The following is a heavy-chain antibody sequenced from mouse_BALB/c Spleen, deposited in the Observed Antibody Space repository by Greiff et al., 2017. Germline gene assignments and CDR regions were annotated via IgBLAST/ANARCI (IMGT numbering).Heavy chain of an antibody. CDR1: GFTFTDYY. V-gene: IGHV7-3*02. J-gene: IGHJ4*01. CDR3: ARDPGYAMDY. Sequence: EVMLVESGGGLVQPGGSLRLSCATSGFTFTDYYMSWVRQPPGKALEWLGFIRNKANGYTTEYSASVKGRFTISRDNSQSILYLQMNTLRAEDSATYYCARDPGYAMDYWGQGTSVTVSS. D-gene: IGHD4-1*01. CDR2: IRNKANGYTT.